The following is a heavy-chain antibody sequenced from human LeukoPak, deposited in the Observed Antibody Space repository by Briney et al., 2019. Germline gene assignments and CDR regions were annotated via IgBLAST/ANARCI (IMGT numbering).Heavy chain of an antibody. Sequence: PGGSLRLSCAASGFTFSSYAMHWVRQAPGKGLEYGSAISSNGDSTYYANSVKGRFTISRDNSKNTLYLQMGSLRAEDMAVYYCARGAKGDLYDYWGQGTLVTVSS. V-gene: IGHV3-64*01. CDR1: GFTFSSYA. J-gene: IGHJ4*02. D-gene: IGHD2-21*01. CDR2: ISSNGDST. CDR3: ARGAKGDLYDY.